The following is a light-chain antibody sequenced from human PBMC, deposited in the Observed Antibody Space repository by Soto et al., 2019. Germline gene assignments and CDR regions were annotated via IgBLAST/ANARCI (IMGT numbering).Light chain of an antibody. CDR2: AAS. V-gene: IGKV1-39*01. CDR3: QQSYSTPRT. Sequence: DIQMTQSPSSLSASVGDRVTISCRAGQGIGTYLNWYQQKAGQAPQLLIYAASTLQSGVPSTFSGSGSGTHFTLTISSLQPEDFATYYCQQSYSTPRTFGQGTKVEIK. CDR1: QGIGTY. J-gene: IGKJ1*01.